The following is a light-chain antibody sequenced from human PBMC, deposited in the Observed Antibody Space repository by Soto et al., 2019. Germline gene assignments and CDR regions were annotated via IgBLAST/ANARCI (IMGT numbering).Light chain of an antibody. CDR2: KAS. CDR1: QSVSGW. V-gene: IGKV1-5*03. J-gene: IGKJ1*01. Sequence: DIQMTQSPSTLSASVGDTVTVTCRASQSVSGWLAWYQQKPGEAPKLLIYKASTLKSGVPSRFSGSGSGTEFTLTISSLQPEDFATYYCLQHNSYPRTFGQGTKVDIK. CDR3: LQHNSYPRT.